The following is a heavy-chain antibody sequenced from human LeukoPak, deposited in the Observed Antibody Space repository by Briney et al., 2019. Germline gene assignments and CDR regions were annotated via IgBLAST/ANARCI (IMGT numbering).Heavy chain of an antibody. Sequence: ASVKVSCKASGYTFTSYGISWVRQAPGQGLEWMGWISAYNGNTNYAQKLQGRVTMTTDTSTSTAYMELRSLRSDDTAVYYCARSRHNWNYEDAQGWHWFDPWGQGTLVTVSS. V-gene: IGHV1-18*01. J-gene: IGHJ5*02. CDR2: ISAYNGNT. CDR1: GYTFTSYG. CDR3: ARSRHNWNYEDAQGWHWFDP. D-gene: IGHD1-7*01.